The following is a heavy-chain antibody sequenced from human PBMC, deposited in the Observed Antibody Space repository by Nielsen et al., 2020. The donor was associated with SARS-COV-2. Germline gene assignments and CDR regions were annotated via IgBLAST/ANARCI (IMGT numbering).Heavy chain of an antibody. CDR3: ARFSGRLGIAVAGTRMNYYYGMDV. V-gene: IGHV4-34*01. CDR2: INHSGST. CDR1: GGSFSGYY. J-gene: IGHJ6*02. Sequence: SETLSLTCAVYGGSFSGYYWSWIRQPPGKGLEWIGEINHSGSTNYNPSLKSRVTISVDTSKNQFSLKLSSVTAADTAVYYCARFSGRLGIAVAGTRMNYYYGMDVWGQGTTVTVSS. D-gene: IGHD6-19*01.